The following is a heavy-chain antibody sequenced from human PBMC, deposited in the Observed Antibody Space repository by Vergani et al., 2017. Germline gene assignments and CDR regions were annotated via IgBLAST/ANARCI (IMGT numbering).Heavy chain of an antibody. V-gene: IGHV3-30*18. J-gene: IGHJ4*02. CDR3: AKDFRSSWYDY. CDR2: ISYDGSNK. D-gene: IGHD6-13*01. CDR1: GFTFSSYG. Sequence: VQLLESGGGLVQPGGSLRLSCAASGFTFSSYGMHWVRQAPGKGLEWVAVISYDGSNKYYADSVKGRFTISRDNSKNTLYLQMNSLRAEDTAVYYCAKDFRSSWYDYWGQGTLVTVSS.